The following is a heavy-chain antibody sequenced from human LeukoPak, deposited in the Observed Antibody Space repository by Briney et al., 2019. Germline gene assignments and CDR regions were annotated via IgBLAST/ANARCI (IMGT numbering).Heavy chain of an antibody. CDR3: ARVYCSGGSCSALGIDY. Sequence: SETLSLTCTVSGGSISRYYWSWIRQPPGKGLEWIGYIYYTGNTNYNPSLESRVTISIDTSKNHFSLKLSSVTAADTAVYYCARVYCSGGSCSALGIDYWGQGTLVTVSP. V-gene: IGHV4-59*01. CDR1: GGSISRYY. D-gene: IGHD2-15*01. J-gene: IGHJ4*02. CDR2: IYYTGNT.